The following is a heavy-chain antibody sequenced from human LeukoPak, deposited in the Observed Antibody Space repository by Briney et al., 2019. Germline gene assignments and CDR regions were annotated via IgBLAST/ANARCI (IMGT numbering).Heavy chain of an antibody. V-gene: IGHV1-46*01. CDR2: INPSGGST. Sequence: ASVKVSCKASGYTFTIYYMHWVRQALGQGLEWVGIINPSGGSTSYPQKFQGRVTMTRDTSTSTVYMELSSLRSDDTAVYYCAGQKVVTAISTPLGGYFDYWGQGTLVTVSS. CDR3: AGQKVVTAISTPLGGYFDY. D-gene: IGHD2-21*02. J-gene: IGHJ4*02. CDR1: GYTFTIYY.